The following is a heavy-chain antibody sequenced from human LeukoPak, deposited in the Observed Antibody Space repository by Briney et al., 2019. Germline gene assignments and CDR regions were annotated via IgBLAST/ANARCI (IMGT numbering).Heavy chain of an antibody. J-gene: IGHJ6*02. D-gene: IGHD3-10*01. CDR1: GGSISSYY. V-gene: IGHV4-59*08. Sequence: SETLSLTCTVSGGSISSYYWSWIRQPPGKGQEWIGYTYYSGSTNYNPSLKSRVTISVDTSKNQFSLKLSSVTAADTAVYYCARLGGSGSYRHYYYGMDVWGQGTTVTVSS. CDR3: ARLGGSGSYRHYYYGMDV. CDR2: TYYSGST.